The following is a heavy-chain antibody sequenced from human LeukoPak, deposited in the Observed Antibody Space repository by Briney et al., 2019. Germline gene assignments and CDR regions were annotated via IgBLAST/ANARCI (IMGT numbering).Heavy chain of an antibody. CDR2: IYYSGST. CDR3: ARFNSGSYQHYFDY. Sequence: ASETLSLTCTVSGGSISSSSYYWGWIRQPPGKGLEWIGSIYYSGSTYYNPSLKSRVTISVDTSKNQFSLKLSSVTAADTAVYYCARFNSGSYQHYFDYWGQGTLVTVSS. CDR1: GGSISSSSYY. D-gene: IGHD1-26*01. V-gene: IGHV4-39*07. J-gene: IGHJ4*02.